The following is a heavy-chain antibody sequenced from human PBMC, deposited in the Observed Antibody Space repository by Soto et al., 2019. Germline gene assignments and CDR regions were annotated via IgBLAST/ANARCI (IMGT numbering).Heavy chain of an antibody. J-gene: IGHJ4*02. V-gene: IGHV1-8*01. CDR3: ARGSDYDFWAAIDY. CDR1: GYTFTSYD. D-gene: IGHD3-3*01. CDR2: MNPNSGNT. Sequence: VASVKVSCKASGYTFTSYDINWVRQATGQGLEWMGWMNPNSGNTGYAQKFQGRVTMTRNTSISTAYMELSSLRSEDTAVYYCARGSDYDFWAAIDYWGQGTLVTVSS.